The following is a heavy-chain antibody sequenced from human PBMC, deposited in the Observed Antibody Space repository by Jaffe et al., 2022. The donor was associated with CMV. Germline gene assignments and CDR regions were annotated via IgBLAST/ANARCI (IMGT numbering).Heavy chain of an antibody. CDR3: ARVASPQRDIVVVVAAIDY. V-gene: IGHV3-48*03. J-gene: IGHJ4*02. CDR2: ISSSGSTI. Sequence: EVQLVESGGGLVQPGGSLRLSCAASGFTFSSYEMNWVRQAPGKGLEWVSYISSSGSTIYYADSVKGRFTISRDNAKNSLYLQMNSLRAEDTAVYYCARVASPQRDIVVVVAAIDYWGQGTLVTVSS. CDR1: GFTFSSYE. D-gene: IGHD2-15*01.